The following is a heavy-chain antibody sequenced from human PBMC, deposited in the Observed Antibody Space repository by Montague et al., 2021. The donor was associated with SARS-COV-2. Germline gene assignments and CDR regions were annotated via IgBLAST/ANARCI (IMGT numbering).Heavy chain of an antibody. V-gene: IGHV3-53*01. D-gene: IGHD3-22*01. CDR3: ARDKPGDYDGPGVFDM. J-gene: IGHJ3*02. CDR2: IYSGENK. Sequence: SLRLSCAASGFTVSDNYMHWVRQAPGKGLEWVSVIYSGENKYYADSVKGRFTISRDNSKNTLYLQMNSLRADDTAMYYCARDKPGDYDGPGVFDMWGQGTMVTVSS. CDR1: GFTVSDNY.